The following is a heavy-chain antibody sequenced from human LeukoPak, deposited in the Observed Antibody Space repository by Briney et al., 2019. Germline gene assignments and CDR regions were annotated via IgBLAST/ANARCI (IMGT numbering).Heavy chain of an antibody. D-gene: IGHD2-15*01. Sequence: GGSLRLSCAASGFSFSNHGMNWVRQAPGKGLEWVAVVTYDGNHKNYADSVKGRFTIPRDNSKNTLYLQMNSLRAEDTAVFYCARGSCSGGSCPYDFWGQGTLVTVSS. CDR1: GFSFSNHG. CDR2: VTYDGNHK. CDR3: ARGSCSGGSCPYDF. V-gene: IGHV3-33*05. J-gene: IGHJ4*02.